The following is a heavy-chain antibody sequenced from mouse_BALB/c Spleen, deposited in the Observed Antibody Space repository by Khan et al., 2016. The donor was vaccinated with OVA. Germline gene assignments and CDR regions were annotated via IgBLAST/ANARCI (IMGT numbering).Heavy chain of an antibody. D-gene: IGHD1-1*01. Sequence: EVKLEESGPGLVKPSQSLSLTCTVTGYSITSDYAWNWIRQFPGNKLEWMGYISYSGNTKYNPSLKSRISITRDTSKNQFFLQLNSVTTEDTATYYCARIYGGDVDYWGQGTTRTVSS. CDR2: ISYSGNT. CDR3: ARIYGGDVDY. J-gene: IGHJ2*01. V-gene: IGHV3-2*02. CDR1: GYSITSDYA.